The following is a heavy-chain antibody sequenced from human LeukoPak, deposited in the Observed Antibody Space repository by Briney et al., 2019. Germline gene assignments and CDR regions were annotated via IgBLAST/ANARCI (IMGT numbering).Heavy chain of an antibody. CDR1: GLNFSSSA. CDR3: AKEYYGGWGDD. J-gene: IGHJ4*02. V-gene: IGHV3-23*01. CDR2: ISGSGTNT. Sequence: GGSLRLSCAASGLNFSSSAMTCVRQAPGQGLEWVSSISGSGTNTYYADSVKGRFTISRDNSKSTLYLQVNSLRAEDTALYYCAKEYYGGWGDDWGQGTLVTVSS. D-gene: IGHD4-23*01.